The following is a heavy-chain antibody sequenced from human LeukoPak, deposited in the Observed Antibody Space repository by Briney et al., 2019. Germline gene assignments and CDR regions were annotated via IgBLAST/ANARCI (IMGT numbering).Heavy chain of an antibody. V-gene: IGHV1-18*01. CDR2: ISAYNGNT. Sequence: ASVKVCCKASGYTFTSYGISWVRQAPGQGLEWMGWISAYNGNTNYVQKLPGRGTMTTDTSTSTAYMELRSLRSDATAVYCCARGGYSSSDYWGQGTLVTVSS. CDR1: GYTFTSYG. CDR3: ARGGYSSSDY. D-gene: IGHD6-19*01. J-gene: IGHJ4*02.